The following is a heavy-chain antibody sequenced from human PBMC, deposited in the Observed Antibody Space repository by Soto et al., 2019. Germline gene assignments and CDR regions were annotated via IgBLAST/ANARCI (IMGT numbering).Heavy chain of an antibody. D-gene: IGHD5-18*01. CDR1: GASISSDNW. Sequence: QVQLQESGPGLVKPSDTLSLTCGVSGASISSDNWWVWIRQPPGKGLEWVGYIFSTGHTVYNPSLKSRVSMSVDTSNNQFSLRLNSVTALDTAVYFCASKPNSLYYFDFWGQGTLVAGSS. CDR2: IFSTGHT. V-gene: IGHV4-28*01. CDR3: ASKPNSLYYFDF. J-gene: IGHJ4*02.